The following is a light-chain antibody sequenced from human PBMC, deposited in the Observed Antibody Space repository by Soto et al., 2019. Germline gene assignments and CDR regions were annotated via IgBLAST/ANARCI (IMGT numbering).Light chain of an antibody. CDR1: QGISNY. J-gene: IGKJ3*01. Sequence: DIQMTQSPSSLSASVGDRVTITCRASQGISNYLAWYQQKPGKVPKLLIYAASTLQSGVPSWFSGSGSVADVTLIISSLQPDDDATSYCRKYNSAHFTFGPGTKVDIK. CDR3: RKYNSAHFT. CDR2: AAS. V-gene: IGKV1-27*01.